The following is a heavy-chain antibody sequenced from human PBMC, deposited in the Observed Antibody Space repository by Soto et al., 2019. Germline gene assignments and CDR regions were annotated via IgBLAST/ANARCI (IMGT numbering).Heavy chain of an antibody. CDR1: GYTFTTYW. J-gene: IGHJ6*02. CDR2: IDPSDSYT. V-gene: IGHV5-10-1*01. D-gene: IGHD3-10*01. CDR3: ARHREDRAGVTIYYYYAMDA. Sequence: PGESLKISCKGSGYTFTTYWISWVRQMPGKGLEWMGRIDPSDSYTSYSPSFEGHVTISADKSISTAYLQWSSLRASDTAIYYCARHREDRAGVTIYYYYAMDAWGQGTTVTVSS.